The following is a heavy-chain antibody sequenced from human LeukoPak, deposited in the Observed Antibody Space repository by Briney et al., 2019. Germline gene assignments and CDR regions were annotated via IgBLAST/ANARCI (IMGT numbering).Heavy chain of an antibody. CDR2: ISRSSSTI. V-gene: IGHV3-48*04. D-gene: IGHD1-26*01. J-gene: IGHJ4*02. CDR3: ARGGPSGSYHDY. Sequence: GGSLRLSCAASGLTFSSFSMNWVRQAPGKGLEWISFISRSSSTIYYADSVKGRFTISRDNAKNSLYLQMNNLSAEDTAVYYCARGGPSGSYHDYWGRGTLVTVSS. CDR1: GLTFSSFS.